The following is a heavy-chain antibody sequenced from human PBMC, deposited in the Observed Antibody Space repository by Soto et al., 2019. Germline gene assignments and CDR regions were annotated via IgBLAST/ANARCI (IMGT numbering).Heavy chain of an antibody. CDR1: GFTFTSSA. CDR3: ARDYGSLGSDY. D-gene: IGHD3-10*01. CDR2: IVAGSGNT. Sequence: SVKVSCKASGFTFTSSAVQWVRQARGQRLEWIGWIVAGSGNTNYAQKLQGRVTMTRDTSTSTAYMELRSLRSDDTAVYYCARDYGSLGSDYSGQGTLVTVSS. J-gene: IGHJ4*02. V-gene: IGHV1-58*01.